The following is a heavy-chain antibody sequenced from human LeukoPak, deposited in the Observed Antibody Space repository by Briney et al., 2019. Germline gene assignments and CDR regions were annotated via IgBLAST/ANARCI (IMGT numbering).Heavy chain of an antibody. V-gene: IGHV3-48*03. CDR1: GFTFSNFE. CDR2: INDGGNII. J-gene: IGHJ4*02. D-gene: IGHD1-26*01. CDR3: AGGPQYSGSHGY. Sequence: HPGGSLRLSCKVSGFTFSNFEMAWVRQGPGMGLEWLAYINDGGNIIRYADAVKGRFTISRDSVKKSGFLQMNSLRVDDTAVYYCAGGPQYSGSHGYWGQGTLVTVSS.